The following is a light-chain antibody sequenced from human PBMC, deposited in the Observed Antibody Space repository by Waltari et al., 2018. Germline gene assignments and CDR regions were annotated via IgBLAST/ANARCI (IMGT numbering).Light chain of an antibody. Sequence: SYELTQPPSVSVSPGQTARIPCSGDVLPKQYAYWYQQKPGQAPVLIISKDTERASGIPERFSGSTSGKTVTLTISGAQADDEADYYCQSAHSGSTHLLFGGGTKLTVL. CDR3: QSAHSGSTHLL. CDR2: KDT. V-gene: IGLV3-25*03. CDR1: VLPKQY. J-gene: IGLJ2*01.